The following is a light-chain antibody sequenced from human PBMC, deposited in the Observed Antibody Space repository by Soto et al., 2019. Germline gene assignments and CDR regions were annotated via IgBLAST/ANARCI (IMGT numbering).Light chain of an antibody. CDR3: QQYNSYSPT. Sequence: DIQMTQSPSTLSASVGDRVTNTCRASQSISSWLAWYQQKPGKAPKLLIYDASSLESGVPSRFSGSGSGTEFTLTISSLQPDDFATYYCQQYNSYSPTFGGGTKVDIK. CDR1: QSISSW. CDR2: DAS. J-gene: IGKJ4*01. V-gene: IGKV1-5*01.